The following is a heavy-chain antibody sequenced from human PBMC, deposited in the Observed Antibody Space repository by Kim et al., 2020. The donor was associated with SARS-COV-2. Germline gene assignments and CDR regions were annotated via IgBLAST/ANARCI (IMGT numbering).Heavy chain of an antibody. CDR2: INHSGST. CDR3: ARGGFGELSS. CDR1: GGSFSGYY. Sequence: SETLSLTCAFYGGSFSGYYWSWIRQPPGKGLEWIGEINHSGSTNYNPSLKSRVTISVDTSKNQFSLKLSSVTAADTAVYYCARGGFGELSSWGQGTLVTV. J-gene: IGHJ5*02. D-gene: IGHD3-10*01. V-gene: IGHV4-34*01.